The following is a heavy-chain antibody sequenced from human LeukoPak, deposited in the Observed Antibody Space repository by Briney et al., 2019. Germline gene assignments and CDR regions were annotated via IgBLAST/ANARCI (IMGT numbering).Heavy chain of an antibody. J-gene: IGHJ4*02. CDR1: GGSISSSSYY. Sequence: SETLSLTCTVSGGSISSSSYYWGWIRQPPGKGLEWIGSIYYSGSTYYNPSLKSRVTISVDTSKNQFSLKLSSVTAADTAVYYCARASGIQLFDYWGQGTLVTVSS. CDR3: ARASGIQLFDY. CDR2: IYYSGST. V-gene: IGHV4-39*01. D-gene: IGHD5-18*01.